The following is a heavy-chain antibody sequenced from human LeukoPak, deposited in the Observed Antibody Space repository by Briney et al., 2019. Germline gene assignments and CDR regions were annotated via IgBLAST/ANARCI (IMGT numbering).Heavy chain of an antibody. CDR1: GFTVSSNY. Sequence: GGSLRLSCAASGFTVSSNYMSWVRQAPGKGLEWVSVIYSGGSTYYADSVKGRFTISRDNSKNTLYLQMNSLRAEDTAVYYCARVGLVLPPGWEAFDIWGQGTMVTVSS. V-gene: IGHV3-53*01. CDR3: ARVGLVLPPGWEAFDI. J-gene: IGHJ3*02. D-gene: IGHD1-26*01. CDR2: IYSGGST.